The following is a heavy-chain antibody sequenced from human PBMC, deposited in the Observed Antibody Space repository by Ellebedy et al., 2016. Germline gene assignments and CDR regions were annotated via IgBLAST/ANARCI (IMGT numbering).Heavy chain of an antibody. Sequence: GGSLRLSCAASGFTVSSNYMSWVRQAPGKGLEWVSVIYSGGSTYYADSVKGRFTISRDNAKNSLYLQMNSLRAEDTAVYYCARDGLYDSSGPDDYYYGMDVWGQGTTVTVSS. V-gene: IGHV3-53*01. J-gene: IGHJ6*02. D-gene: IGHD3-22*01. CDR3: ARDGLYDSSGPDDYYYGMDV. CDR2: IYSGGST. CDR1: GFTVSSNY.